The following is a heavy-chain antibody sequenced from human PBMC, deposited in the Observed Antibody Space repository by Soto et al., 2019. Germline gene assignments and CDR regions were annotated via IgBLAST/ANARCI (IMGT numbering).Heavy chain of an antibody. CDR1: GASVINDY. CDR2: VYDSGST. D-gene: IGHD6-6*01. J-gene: IGHJ5*02. CDR3: ARDRHNNFFDP. V-gene: IGHV4-59*02. Sequence: PSETLSLTCTVTGASVINDYWNWIRQPPGKGLEWIGFVYDSGSTCYNPSLKSRVAISVDTSKSQFSLNLRSVTAADTAIYYCARDRHNNFFDPWGQGTLVTVSS.